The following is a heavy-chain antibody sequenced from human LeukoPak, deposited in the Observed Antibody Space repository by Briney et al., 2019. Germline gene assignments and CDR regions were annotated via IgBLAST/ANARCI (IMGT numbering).Heavy chain of an antibody. CDR1: GFTFSSYG. Sequence: GGSLRLSCAASGFTFSSYGMSWVRQAPGKGLEWVSTISDSGGNTYYADSVRGRFTISRDNSKNTLYLQMNSLRPEDTAVYYCARVEAVYYYGSASPYSPYWGQGTLVTVSS. CDR2: ISDSGGNT. J-gene: IGHJ4*02. D-gene: IGHD3-10*01. V-gene: IGHV3-23*01. CDR3: ARVEAVYYYGSASPYSPY.